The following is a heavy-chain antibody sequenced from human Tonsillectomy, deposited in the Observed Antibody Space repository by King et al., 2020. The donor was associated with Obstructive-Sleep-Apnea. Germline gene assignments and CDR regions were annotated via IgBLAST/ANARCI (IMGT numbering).Heavy chain of an antibody. D-gene: IGHD5-18*01. CDR1: GFTFSSYG. CDR3: AKGPIAMVEIDLDY. J-gene: IGHJ4*02. V-gene: IGHV3-30*02. CDR2: IRYDGSNK. Sequence: QLVQSGGGVVQPGGSLRLSCAASGFTFSSYGMHWVRQAPGKGLEWVAFIRYDGSNKYYADSVKGRFTISRDNSKNTRYLQMNSLRAEDTAVYYCAKGPIAMVEIDLDYWGQGTLVTVSS.